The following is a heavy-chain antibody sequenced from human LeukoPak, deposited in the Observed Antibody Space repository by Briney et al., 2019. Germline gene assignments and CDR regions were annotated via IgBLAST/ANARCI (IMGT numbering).Heavy chain of an antibody. D-gene: IGHD3-9*01. V-gene: IGHV3-7*01. J-gene: IGHJ4*02. CDR1: GFTFSSYW. Sequence: QPGGSLRLSCAASGFTFSSYWMSWVRQAPGKGLEWVANIKQDGNEKYYVDSVKGRFTISRDNAKNSLYLQMNSLRAEDTAVYYCAREYDRGLFDYWGQGTLVTVSS. CDR3: AREYDRGLFDY. CDR2: IKQDGNEK.